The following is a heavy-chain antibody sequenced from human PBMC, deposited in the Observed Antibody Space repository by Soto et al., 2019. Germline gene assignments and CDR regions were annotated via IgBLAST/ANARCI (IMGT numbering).Heavy chain of an antibody. Sequence: QVQLVQSGAEVKEPGSAVKVSCKAPADSFSSYGISWVRQAPGQGLEWMGGIIPIFGTTNYAEKFQGRVTITAVASTNTAYMELSSLRSEDTALYYCARVFPDGWVEPGVVRGYLDTWGRGTLVTVSS. CDR3: ARVFPDGWVEPGVVRGYLDT. J-gene: IGHJ4*02. CDR1: ADSFSSYG. CDR2: IIPIFGTT. D-gene: IGHD3-3*01. V-gene: IGHV1-69*01.